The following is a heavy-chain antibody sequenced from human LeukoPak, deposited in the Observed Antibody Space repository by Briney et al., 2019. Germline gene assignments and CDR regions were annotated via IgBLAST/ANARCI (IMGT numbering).Heavy chain of an antibody. D-gene: IGHD5-18*01. V-gene: IGHV3-53*01. CDR3: ARAGGGYSYGELDY. Sequence: GGSLRLSCAASGFTVSSNYMSWVRQAPGKGLEWVSVIYSGGSTYYADSVKGRFTISRDNSKNTLYLQMNSLRAEDTAVYYCARAGGGYSYGELDYWGQGTLVTVSS. J-gene: IGHJ4*02. CDR2: IYSGGST. CDR1: GFTVSSNY.